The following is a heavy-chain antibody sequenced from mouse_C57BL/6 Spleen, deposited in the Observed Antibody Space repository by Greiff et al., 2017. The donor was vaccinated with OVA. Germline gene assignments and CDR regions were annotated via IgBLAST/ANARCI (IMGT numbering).Heavy chain of an antibody. Sequence: QVQLQQPGAELVMPGASVKLSCKASGYTFTSYWMHWVKQRPGQGLEWIGEIDPSDSYTNYNQKFKGKSTLTVYKSSSTAYMQLSSLTSEDSAVYYCARSAAQATGAMDYWGQGTSVTVSS. CDR1: GYTFTSYW. V-gene: IGHV1-69*01. D-gene: IGHD3-2*02. CDR3: ARSAAQATGAMDY. CDR2: IDPSDSYT. J-gene: IGHJ4*01.